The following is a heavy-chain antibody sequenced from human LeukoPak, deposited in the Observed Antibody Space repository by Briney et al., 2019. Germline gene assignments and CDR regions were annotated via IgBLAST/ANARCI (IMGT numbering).Heavy chain of an antibody. CDR1: GYTFTGYY. V-gene: IGHV1-2*02. D-gene: IGHD2-2*01. CDR3: ARVLDFCSSTSCHLGIFDY. Sequence: ASVKVSCKASGYTFTGYYMHWVRQAPGQGLEWMGWINPNSGGTNYAQKFQGRVTMTRDTSISTAYMELSRLRSDDTAVYYCARVLDFCSSTSCHLGIFDYWGQGTLVTVSS. CDR2: INPNSGGT. J-gene: IGHJ4*02.